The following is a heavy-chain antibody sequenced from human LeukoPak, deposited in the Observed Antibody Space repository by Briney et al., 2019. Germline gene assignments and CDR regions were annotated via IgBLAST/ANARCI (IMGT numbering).Heavy chain of an antibody. CDR2: INPYSGAT. Sequence: ASVKVSCKASGYTFIDHYIHWVRQAPGQGLEWMGWINPYSGATNFAQKFQGRVSMTRDTSISTAYMELSRLRSDDTAVYYCARAVVPAAPHFYYYYMDVWGKGTTVTISS. J-gene: IGHJ6*03. V-gene: IGHV1-2*02. CDR3: ARAVVPAAPHFYYYYMDV. CDR1: GYTFIDHY. D-gene: IGHD2-2*01.